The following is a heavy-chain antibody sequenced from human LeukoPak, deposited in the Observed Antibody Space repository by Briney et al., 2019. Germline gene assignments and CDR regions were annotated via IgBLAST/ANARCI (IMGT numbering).Heavy chain of an antibody. CDR3: AKRGSSGYYTHFDY. J-gene: IGHJ4*02. D-gene: IGHD3-22*01. CDR1: GFTFSSYA. Sequence: GGSLRLSCAASGFTFSSYAMSWVRQAPGKGLEWVPAISASGGSTYYADSVKGRFTISRDNSKNTLYLQMNSLRAEDTAVYYCAKRGSSGYYTHFDYWGQGTLVTVSS. CDR2: ISASGGST. V-gene: IGHV3-23*01.